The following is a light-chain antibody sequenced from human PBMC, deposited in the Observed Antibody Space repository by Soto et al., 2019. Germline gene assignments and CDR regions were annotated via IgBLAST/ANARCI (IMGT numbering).Light chain of an antibody. Sequence: ENVLTQSPGTLSLSPGERATLSCRASQNVIRSYLAWYQQKPGQAPSLLVYGTSSRAAGIPDRFSGSGSGTDFTLTISSLEPEDFAVYYCQQYDSSHLTFGGGTKVEIK. CDR3: QQYDSSHLT. CDR2: GTS. CDR1: QNVIRSY. J-gene: IGKJ4*01. V-gene: IGKV3-20*01.